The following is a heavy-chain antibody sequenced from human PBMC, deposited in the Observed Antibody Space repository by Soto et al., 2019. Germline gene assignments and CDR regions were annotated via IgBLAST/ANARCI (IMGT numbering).Heavy chain of an antibody. CDR2: IYYSGHT. V-gene: IGHV4-30-4*02. CDR1: GGSITSGDNY. D-gene: IGHD3-3*01. CDR3: ARTYWSGWGRRLFDV. J-gene: IGHJ4*02. Sequence: PSETLSLTCTVSGGSITSGDNYWSWIRQPPGKGLEWIGNIYYSGHTYYNPSLKSRLTISVDTSKNQFSLKLSSVTAADTAVYYCARTYWSGWGRRLFDVWGQGTLVTVS.